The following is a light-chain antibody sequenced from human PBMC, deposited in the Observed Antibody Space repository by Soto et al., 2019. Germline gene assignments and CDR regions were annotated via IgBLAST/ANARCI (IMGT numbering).Light chain of an antibody. CDR2: AAS. J-gene: IGKJ4*01. CDR3: QQRNSYPLT. CDR1: QDISNY. V-gene: IGKV1-9*01. Sequence: IQLTQSPSSLSASVGDRVTITCRASQDISNYLAWYQQKPGKAPKLLIYAASTLQGGVPSRFSGSGSGTDFTLNISSLQPEDFATYSCQQRNSYPLTFGGGTKVEIK.